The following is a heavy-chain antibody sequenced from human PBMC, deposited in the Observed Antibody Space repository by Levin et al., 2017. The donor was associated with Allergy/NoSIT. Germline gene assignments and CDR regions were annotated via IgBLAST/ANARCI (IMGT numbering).Heavy chain of an antibody. J-gene: IGHJ5*02. V-gene: IGHV3-30*03. CDR2: ISSDGRKK. CDR3: ARHHANYDYAWGPDACDT. Sequence: GESLKISCAASGFTFSSYGMHWVRQAPGKGLEWVAVISSDGRKKFYADSVKGRFTISRDNSKNTLDLQMNSLRAEDTAVYYCARHHANYDYAWGPDACDTWGQGTLVTVSS. D-gene: IGHD3-16*01. CDR1: GFTFSSYG.